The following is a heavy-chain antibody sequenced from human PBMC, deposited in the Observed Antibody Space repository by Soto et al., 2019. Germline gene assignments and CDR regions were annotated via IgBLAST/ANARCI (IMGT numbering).Heavy chain of an antibody. CDR1: GGSISSSSYY. Sequence: QLQLQESGPGLVKPSETLSLTCTVSGGSISSSSYYWGWIRQPPGKGLEWIGSIYYSGSTYYNPSLKSRVTISVDPSKNQFSLKLSSVTAADTAVYYCATHTRRTARVTYWGQGTLVTVSS. V-gene: IGHV4-39*01. J-gene: IGHJ4*02. D-gene: IGHD5-18*01. CDR3: ATHTRRTARVTY. CDR2: IYYSGST.